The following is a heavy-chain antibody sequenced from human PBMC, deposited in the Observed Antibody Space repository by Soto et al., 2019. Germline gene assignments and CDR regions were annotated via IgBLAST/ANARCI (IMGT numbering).Heavy chain of an antibody. CDR1: GFTFSNYA. Sequence: PGGSLRLSCAASGFTFSNYAMSWVRQSPGKGLEWVAVISYDGSNKYYADSVKGRFTISRDNSKNTLYLQMNSLRAEDTAVYYCAKRHMVRYYYYGMDVWGQGTTVTVSS. J-gene: IGHJ6*02. CDR3: AKRHMVRYYYYGMDV. V-gene: IGHV3-30*18. D-gene: IGHD3-10*01. CDR2: ISYDGSNK.